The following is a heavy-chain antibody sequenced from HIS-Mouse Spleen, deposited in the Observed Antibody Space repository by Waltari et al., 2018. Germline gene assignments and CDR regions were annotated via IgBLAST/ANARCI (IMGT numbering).Heavy chain of an antibody. V-gene: IGHV3-7*01. CDR2: IKQDGSEK. D-gene: IGHD7-27*01. CDR1: GFTFSSYW. Sequence: EVQLVESGGGLVQPGGSLRLSCAASGFTFSSYWMSVVRQAPGKGLEWVANIKQDGSEKYYVDSVKGRFTISRDNAKNSLYLQMNSLRAEDTAVYYYARDGGTGDFDYWGQGTLVTVSS. J-gene: IGHJ4*02. CDR3: ARDGGTGDFDY.